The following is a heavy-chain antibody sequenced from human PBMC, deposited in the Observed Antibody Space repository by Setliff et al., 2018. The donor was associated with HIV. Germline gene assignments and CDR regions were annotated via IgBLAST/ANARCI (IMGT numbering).Heavy chain of an antibody. V-gene: IGHV3-66*02. D-gene: IGHD3-3*01. CDR1: GFTVSKYY. Sequence: GGSLRLSCAASGFTVSKYYMTWVRQAPGKGLEWVSLIYSEGSTYYADSVKGRSTISRDVSKNTLFLQMNNLGTEDTAVYYCARGRPTIFGVHNRPLDHWGQGTLVTVSS. CDR3: ARGRPTIFGVHNRPLDH. J-gene: IGHJ4*02. CDR2: IYSEGST.